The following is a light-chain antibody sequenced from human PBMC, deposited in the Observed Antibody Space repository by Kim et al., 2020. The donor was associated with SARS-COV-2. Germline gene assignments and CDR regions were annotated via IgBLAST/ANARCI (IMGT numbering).Light chain of an antibody. V-gene: IGKV3-11*01. CDR1: KSVGDS. CDR3: QQRYNWPLT. J-gene: IGKJ4*01. Sequence: PEKGATLTCGASKSVGDSLTWFQQKPGQAPRLLIFETSNRATGIPARFSGSESGTGFTLTISSLEPEDFAVYYCQQRYNWPLTFGGGTKVGIK. CDR2: ETS.